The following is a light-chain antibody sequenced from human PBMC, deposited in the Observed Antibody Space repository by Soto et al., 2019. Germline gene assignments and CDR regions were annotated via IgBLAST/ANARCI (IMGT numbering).Light chain of an antibody. V-gene: IGKV1-39*01. J-gene: IGKJ5*01. Sequence: DIQMTQSPSSLSASVGDRVTMGCRASQSISRYLNWYQQKPGKAPNLLIYVASSLQSEVPSRFSGSGSGTDFTLTITSLQPEDFATYYCQQSYGTPITFGQGTRLEIK. CDR2: VAS. CDR3: QQSYGTPIT. CDR1: QSISRY.